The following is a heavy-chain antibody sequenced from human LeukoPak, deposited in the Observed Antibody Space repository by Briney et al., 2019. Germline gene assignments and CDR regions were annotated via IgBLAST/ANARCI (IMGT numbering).Heavy chain of an antibody. D-gene: IGHD2-2*01. Sequence: GESLKISCKGSGYTFTSYWIGWVRQMPGKGLEWMGIIYPGDSDTRYNPSFQGQVTMSADKSITTAYLQWSSLKASDTAMYYCARLGYCSRGTCYAFDYWGQGTLVTVSS. CDR3: ARLGYCSRGTCYAFDY. CDR2: IYPGDSDT. CDR1: GYTFTSYW. J-gene: IGHJ4*02. V-gene: IGHV5-51*01.